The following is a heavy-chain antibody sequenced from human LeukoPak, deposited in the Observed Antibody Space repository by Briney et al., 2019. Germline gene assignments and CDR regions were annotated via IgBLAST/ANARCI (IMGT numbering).Heavy chain of an antibody. D-gene: IGHD6-19*01. J-gene: IGHJ4*02. CDR2: IYSGGST. V-gene: IGHV3-66*04. CDR1: GFTVSSNY. CDR3: ARHSSDWYNLDY. Sequence: GGSLRLSCAGSGFTVSSNYMSWVRQAPGKGLEWVSVIYSGGSTYYADSVKGRFTISRDNSKNTLYLQMNSLRVEDTAVYYCARHSSDWYNLDYWGQGTLVTVSS.